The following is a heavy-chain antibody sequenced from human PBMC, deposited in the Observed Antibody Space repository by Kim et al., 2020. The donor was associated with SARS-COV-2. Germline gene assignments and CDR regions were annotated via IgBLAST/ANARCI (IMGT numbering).Heavy chain of an antibody. Sequence: GGSLRLACAASGFSVSSFFMSWVRQAPGKGLEWVSVIYNSGSKYYAKSVEGRFTISRDNSQNTLYLQMNHVRADDTALYYCVRESRVMYDWFFDVWGRGTHVSVFS. J-gene: IGHJ2*01. CDR3: VRESRVMYDWFFDV. D-gene: IGHD4-17*01. V-gene: IGHV3-53*01. CDR1: GFSVSSFF. CDR2: IYNSGSK.